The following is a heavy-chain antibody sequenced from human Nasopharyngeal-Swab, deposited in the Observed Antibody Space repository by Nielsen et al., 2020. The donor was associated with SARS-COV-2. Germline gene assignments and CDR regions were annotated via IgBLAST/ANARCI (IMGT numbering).Heavy chain of an antibody. V-gene: IGHV3-30*18. CDR3: AKGGGGGQQLVRYFDY. J-gene: IGHJ4*02. CDR1: GFTFSSYG. CDR2: ISYDGSNK. Sequence: GGSLRLSCAASGFTFSSYGMHWVRQAPGKGLEWGAVISYDGSNKYYADSVKGRFTISRNNSKNTLYLQRNSLRAEDTAVYCGAKGGGGGQQLVRYFDYWGQGTLVTVSS. D-gene: IGHD6-13*01.